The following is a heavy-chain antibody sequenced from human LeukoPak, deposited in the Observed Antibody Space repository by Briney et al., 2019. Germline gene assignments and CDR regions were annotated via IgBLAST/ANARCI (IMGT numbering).Heavy chain of an antibody. Sequence: PSETLSLTCTVSGGSISSSSYYWGWIRQPPGTGLEWIGSIYYSGSTYYNPSLKSRVTISVDTSKNQFSLKLSSVTAADTAVYYCARQDEVVTNYFDYWGQGTLVTVSS. V-gene: IGHV4-39*01. CDR3: ARQDEVVTNYFDY. CDR1: GGSISSSSYY. J-gene: IGHJ4*02. CDR2: IYYSGST. D-gene: IGHD3-22*01.